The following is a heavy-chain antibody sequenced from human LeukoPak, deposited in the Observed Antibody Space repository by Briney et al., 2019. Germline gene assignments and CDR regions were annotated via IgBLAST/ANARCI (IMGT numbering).Heavy chain of an antibody. CDR2: IKLDGSEK. CDR1: GFSFSTYW. J-gene: IGHJ5*02. V-gene: IGHV3-7*01. Sequence: PGGSLRLSCAASGFSFSTYWMSWVRQAPGKGLEWVANIKLDGSEKYYADSVKGRFTISRDNSKNTLYLQMNSLRAEDTAVYYCARKPHCSGGSCGQAWGQGTLVTVSS. CDR3: ARKPHCSGGSCGQA. D-gene: IGHD2-15*01.